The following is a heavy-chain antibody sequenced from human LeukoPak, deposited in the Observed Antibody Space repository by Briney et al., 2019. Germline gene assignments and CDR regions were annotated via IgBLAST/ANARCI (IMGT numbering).Heavy chain of an antibody. CDR2: IYSSGST. D-gene: IGHD5-18*01. CDR1: GGSISSSRYY. J-gene: IGHJ4*02. Sequence: PSETLSLTCTVSGGSISSSRYYWSWVRQPAGKGLEWIGRIYSSGSTTYNPSLKSRVTISVDTSKNQFSLKLSSVTAADTAVYYCARDGYSYGYVGYFDSWGQGTLVTVSS. V-gene: IGHV4-61*02. CDR3: ARDGYSYGYVGYFDS.